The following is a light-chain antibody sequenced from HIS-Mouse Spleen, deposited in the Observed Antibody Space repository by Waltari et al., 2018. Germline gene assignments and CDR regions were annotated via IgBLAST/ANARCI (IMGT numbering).Light chain of an antibody. J-gene: IGLJ2*01. V-gene: IGLV3-21*03. CDR2: EDS. CDR1: HIGRKS. Sequence: SYVLTQPPSVSVAPGKTARITCGGNHIGRKSVHLYQQKPGQAPVLVVYEDSDRPSGIPERFSGSNSGNTATLTISRVEAGDEADYYCQVWDSSSDHVVFGGGTKLTVL. CDR3: QVWDSSSDHVV.